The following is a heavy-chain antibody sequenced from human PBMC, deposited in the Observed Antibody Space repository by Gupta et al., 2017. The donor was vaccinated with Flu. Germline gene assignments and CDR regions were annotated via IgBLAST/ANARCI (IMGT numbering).Heavy chain of an antibody. CDR2: ISYSGST. V-gene: IGHV4-39*01. CDR1: GDPISSSSHY. D-gene: IGHD1-1*01. J-gene: IGHJ4*02. Sequence: QLQLRESGPGLVKPSETLSLICTVSGDPISSSSHYWGWIRQPPGKGLEYIASISYSGSTYYNPSLKSRVVISVDTSNNQFSLRLSSVTAADTAVYYCARLPDERYWGQGTLVTVSS. CDR3: ARLPDERY.